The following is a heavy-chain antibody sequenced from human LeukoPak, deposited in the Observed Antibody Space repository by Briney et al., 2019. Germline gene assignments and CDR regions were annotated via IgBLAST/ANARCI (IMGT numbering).Heavy chain of an antibody. CDR1: GYTFTGYY. V-gene: IGHV1-2*02. Sequence: GASVKVSCKASGYTFTGYYMHWVRQAPGQGLEWMGWINPNSGGTNYAQKFQGRVTMTRDTSISTAYMELSRLGSDDTAVYYCARLYYGSGSFDYWGQGTLVTVSS. J-gene: IGHJ4*02. D-gene: IGHD3-10*01. CDR2: INPNSGGT. CDR3: ARLYYGSGSFDY.